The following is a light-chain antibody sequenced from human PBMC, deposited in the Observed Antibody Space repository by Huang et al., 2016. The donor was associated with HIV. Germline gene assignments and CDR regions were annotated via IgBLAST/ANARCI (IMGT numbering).Light chain of an antibody. Sequence: DIQMTQSPSSLSASVGDRVTITCRTRQSINTYLNWYQQKPGKAPILLIYAASSLQSGVPSRFRGSGSGTDFALTISSLQPEDFATYYCQQTYSTITFGQGTRLEMK. CDR3: QQTYSTIT. CDR1: QSINTY. J-gene: IGKJ5*01. CDR2: AAS. V-gene: IGKV1-39*01.